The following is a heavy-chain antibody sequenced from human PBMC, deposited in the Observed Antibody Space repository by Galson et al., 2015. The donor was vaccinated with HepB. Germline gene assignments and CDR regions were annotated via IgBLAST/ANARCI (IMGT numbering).Heavy chain of an antibody. CDR3: ELRHPWYCSSTSCSSFDY. CDR2: ISGSGGST. CDR1: GFTFSSYA. D-gene: IGHD2-2*01. V-gene: IGHV3-23*01. J-gene: IGHJ4*02. Sequence: SLRLSCAASGFTFSSYAMSWVRQAPGKGLEWVSAISGSGGSTYYADSVKGRFTISRDNSKNTLYLQMNSLRAEDTAVYYCELRHPWYCSSTSCSSFDYWGQGTLVTVSS.